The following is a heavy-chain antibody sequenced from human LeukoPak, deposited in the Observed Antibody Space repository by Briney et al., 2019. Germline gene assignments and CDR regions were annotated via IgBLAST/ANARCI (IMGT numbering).Heavy chain of an antibody. V-gene: IGHV1-2*02. CDR2: INPNSGGT. Sequence: ASVKVSCKASGYTFTGYYMHWVRQAPGQGLEWMGWINPNSGGTNYAQKFQGRVTMTRDTSISTAYMELSRLRSDDTAVHYCARGDAPKYYYYYYGMDVWGQGTTVTVSS. CDR1: GYTFTGYY. J-gene: IGHJ6*02. CDR3: ARGDAPKYYYYYYGMDV.